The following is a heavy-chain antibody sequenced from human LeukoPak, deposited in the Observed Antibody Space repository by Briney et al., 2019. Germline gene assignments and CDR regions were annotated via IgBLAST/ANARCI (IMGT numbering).Heavy chain of an antibody. J-gene: IGHJ5*02. V-gene: IGHV1-2*02. CDR1: GYTFTGYY. CDR2: INPNSGGT. Sequence: ASVKVSCEASGYTFTGYYMHWVRQAPGQGLEWMGWINPNSGGTNYAQKFQGRVTMTRDTSISTAYMELSRLRSDDTAVYYCARDCGCSSTSCYTGWFDPWGQGTLVTVSS. CDR3: ARDCGCSSTSCYTGWFDP. D-gene: IGHD2-2*02.